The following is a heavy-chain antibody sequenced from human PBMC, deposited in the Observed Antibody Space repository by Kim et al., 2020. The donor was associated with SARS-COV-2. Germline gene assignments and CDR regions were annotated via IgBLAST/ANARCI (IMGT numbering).Heavy chain of an antibody. D-gene: IGHD6-25*01. Sequence: GGSLRLSCAASGFTFSSYGMSWVRQAPGKGLEWVSAISGSAGSTFYAASVKGRFTISRDNSKNTLYLLMNSLRVEDTAVFYCARLIPATNTDYWGQGTLV. V-gene: IGHV3-23*01. CDR3: ARLIPATNTDY. CDR2: ISGSAGST. J-gene: IGHJ4*02. CDR1: GFTFSSYG.